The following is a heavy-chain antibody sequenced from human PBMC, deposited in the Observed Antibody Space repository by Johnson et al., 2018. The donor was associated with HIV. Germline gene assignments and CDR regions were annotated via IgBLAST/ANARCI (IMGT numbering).Heavy chain of an antibody. J-gene: IGHJ3*02. CDR2: IWYDGSNK. CDR3: AKDRSGSAGAFDI. CDR1: GFSFSDYW. V-gene: IGHV3-33*06. D-gene: IGHD1-26*01. Sequence: QMLLVESGGGLVQPGGSLRLSCSTSGFSFSDYWMSWVRQAPGKGLEWVAAIWYDGSNKYYADSVKGRFTISRDNSKNTLYLQMNSLRAEDTAVYYCAKDRSGSAGAFDIWGQGTMVTVSS.